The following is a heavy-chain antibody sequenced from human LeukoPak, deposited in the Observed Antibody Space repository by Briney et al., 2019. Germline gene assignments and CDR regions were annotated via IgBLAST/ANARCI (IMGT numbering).Heavy chain of an antibody. CDR2: IYYSGNT. Sequence: SETLSLTCTVSGGSMSSYYWSWIRQPPGKGLEWIGYIYYSGNTNYNPSLKSRVTISVDTSKNQFSLKLSSVTAADTAVYYCASWSWLVTYYFDYWGQGTLVTVSS. D-gene: IGHD6-19*01. CDR1: GGSMSSYY. J-gene: IGHJ4*02. CDR3: ASWSWLVTYYFDY. V-gene: IGHV4-59*08.